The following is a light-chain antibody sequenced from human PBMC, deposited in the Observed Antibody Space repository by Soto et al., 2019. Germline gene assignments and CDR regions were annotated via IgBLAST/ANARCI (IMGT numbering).Light chain of an antibody. J-gene: IGKJ1*01. CDR1: QSVSNNY. Sequence: PGERATLSCMASQSVSNNYLAWYQQKPGQAPRLLIYGASSRATGIPDRFSGSGSGTDFTLTISRLEPEDCAVYYCQQYGNSRTFGQGTKV. CDR2: GAS. CDR3: QQYGNSRT. V-gene: IGKV3-20*01.